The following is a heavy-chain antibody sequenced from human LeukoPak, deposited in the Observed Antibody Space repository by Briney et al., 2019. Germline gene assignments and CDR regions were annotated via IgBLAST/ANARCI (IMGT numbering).Heavy chain of an antibody. CDR1: GFTFSSYS. CDR3: AREGGVEPAVRRSHGMDV. Sequence: GGSLRLSCAASGFTFSSYSMNWVRQAPGKGLEWVSSISSSSSYIYYADSVKGRFTISRDNAKNSLYLQMNSLRAEDTAVYYCAREGGVEPAVRRSHGMDVGEKGPRVPVSS. V-gene: IGHV3-21*01. J-gene: IGHJ6*04. CDR2: ISSSSSYI. D-gene: IGHD2-2*01.